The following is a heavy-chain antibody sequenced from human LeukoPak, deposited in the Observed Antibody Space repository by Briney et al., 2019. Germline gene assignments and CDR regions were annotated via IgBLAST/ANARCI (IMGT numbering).Heavy chain of an antibody. D-gene: IGHD6-19*01. CDR3: ASTIAVRAFDI. J-gene: IGHJ3*02. V-gene: IGHV1-69*05. CDR2: IIPIFGTA. Sequence: SVKVSCKASGGTFSSYAISWLRQAPGQGLEWMGRIIPIFGTANYAQKFQGRVTITTDESTSTAYMELSSLRSEDTAVYYCASTIAVRAFDIWGQGTMVTVSS. CDR1: GGTFSSYA.